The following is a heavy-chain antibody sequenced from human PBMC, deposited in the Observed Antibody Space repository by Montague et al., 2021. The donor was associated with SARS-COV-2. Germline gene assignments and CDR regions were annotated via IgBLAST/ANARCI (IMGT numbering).Heavy chain of an antibody. CDR3: ARDRRFLEWPGLYYYYGMDV. D-gene: IGHD3-3*01. V-gene: IGHV4-59*01. J-gene: IGHJ6*02. Sequence: SETLSLTCTVSGGSISSYYWSWIRQPPGKGLEWIGYIYYSGSTNYNPSLKRRVTISVDTSKNQFSLKLSSVTAADTAVYYCARDRRFLEWPGLYYYYGMDVWGRGTTVTVSS. CDR1: GGSISSYY. CDR2: IYYSGST.